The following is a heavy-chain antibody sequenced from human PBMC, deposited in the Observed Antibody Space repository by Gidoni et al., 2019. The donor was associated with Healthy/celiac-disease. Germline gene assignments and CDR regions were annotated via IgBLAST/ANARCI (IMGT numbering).Heavy chain of an antibody. J-gene: IGHJ6*02. CDR2: MNPNRGNT. D-gene: IGHD2-2*02. Sequence: QVQLVQSGAEVKKPGASVKVSCKASGYTFPSYDINCVRQATGHGLEWMGGMNPNRGNTGYAQKCQGRVTMTRNTSISTAYMELSSLRSEDTAVYYCARGLFLCSSTSCYTYYYYGMDVWGQGTTVTVSS. CDR3: ARGLFLCSSTSCYTYYYYGMDV. CDR1: GYTFPSYD. V-gene: IGHV1-8*01.